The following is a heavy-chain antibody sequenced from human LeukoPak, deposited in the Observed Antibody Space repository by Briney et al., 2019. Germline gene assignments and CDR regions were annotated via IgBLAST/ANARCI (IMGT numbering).Heavy chain of an antibody. CDR2: ISAYNGNT. Sequence: ASVKVSCKASGYTFTSYGISWVRQAPGQGLEWMGWISAYNGNTNYAQKLQGRVTMTTDTSTSTAYMELRSLRSDDTAVYYCARFYDYVWGPLSGDYWGQGTLVTVSS. CDR3: ARFYDYVWGPLSGDY. V-gene: IGHV1-18*01. CDR1: GYTFTSYG. D-gene: IGHD3-16*01. J-gene: IGHJ4*02.